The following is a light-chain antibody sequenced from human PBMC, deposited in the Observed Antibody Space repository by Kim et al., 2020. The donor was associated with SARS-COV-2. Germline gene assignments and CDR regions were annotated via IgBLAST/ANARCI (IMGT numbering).Light chain of an antibody. CDR3: QQTWSSPRS. CDR2: GAS. V-gene: IGKV1-39*01. Sequence: SASVGDTGPITCRASQLINIFLNGYQQKPGKPPQLLISGASNLESGVSSRFSGSRLRADFTLTITNLQTEYSATYYCQQTWSSPRSFGQGTKLEI. CDR1: QLINIF. J-gene: IGKJ2*01.